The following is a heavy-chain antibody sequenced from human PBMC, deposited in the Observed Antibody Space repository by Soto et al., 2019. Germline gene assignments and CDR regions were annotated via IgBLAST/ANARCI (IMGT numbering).Heavy chain of an antibody. Sequence: QVQLVESGGGVVQPGRSLRLSCAASGFTFSGFGMHWVRQAPGEGLEWVAVISNDEATQYYADSVEGRFTISRDNSKNTLYLQMDSLRPEDTAVYYCATALRGSGYYVPDYWGQGSLVIVSS. V-gene: IGHV3-30*03. CDR2: ISNDEATQ. D-gene: IGHD6-25*01. J-gene: IGHJ4*02. CDR1: GFTFSGFG. CDR3: ATALRGSGYYVPDY.